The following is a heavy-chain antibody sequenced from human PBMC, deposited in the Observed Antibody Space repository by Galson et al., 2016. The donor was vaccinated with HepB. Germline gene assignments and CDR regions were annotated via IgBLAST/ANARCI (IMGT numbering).Heavy chain of an antibody. J-gene: IGHJ4*02. Sequence: LRLSCAASGFAFSSHWMTWVRQAPGKGLEWIGYIYYTGSTNYNPSLKSRVTISVDTSKNQFSLKLRSVTAADTAVYYCARVGYYGSGRAYYFDSWGQGTLVTVSS. V-gene: IGHV4-59*11. CDR1: GFAFSSHW. D-gene: IGHD3-10*01. CDR3: ARVGYYGSGRAYYFDS. CDR2: IYYTGST.